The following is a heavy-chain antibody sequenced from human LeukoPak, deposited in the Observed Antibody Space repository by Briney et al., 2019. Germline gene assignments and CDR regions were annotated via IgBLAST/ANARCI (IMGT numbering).Heavy chain of an antibody. CDR2: IFHTGST. D-gene: IGHD5-24*01. CDR3: ARDGGWLRREFDY. Sequence: SETLSLTCTVSGYSISSGYYWAWIRQPPGKGLEWIGSIFHTGSTYHNPSLKSRVAISVDTSKNQFSLKLNSVTAADTAVYYCARDGGWLRREFDYWGQGTLVTVSS. J-gene: IGHJ4*02. V-gene: IGHV4-38-2*02. CDR1: GYSISSGYY.